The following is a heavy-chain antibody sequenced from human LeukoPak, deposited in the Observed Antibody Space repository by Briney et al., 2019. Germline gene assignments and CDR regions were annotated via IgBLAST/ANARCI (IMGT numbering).Heavy chain of an antibody. J-gene: IGHJ5*02. V-gene: IGHV3-21*04. CDR3: ALENMYNWFDP. D-gene: IGHD2/OR15-2a*01. CDR2: ISSSSSYI. Sequence: GGSLRLSCAASGFTFSSYSMNWVRQAPGKGLEWVSSISSSSSYIYYADSVKGRFTISRDNSKNTLYLQMNSLRAEDTAVYYCALENMYNWFDPWGQGTLVTVSS. CDR1: GFTFSSYS.